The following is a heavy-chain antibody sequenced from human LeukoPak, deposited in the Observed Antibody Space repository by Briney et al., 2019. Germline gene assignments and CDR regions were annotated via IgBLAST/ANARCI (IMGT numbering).Heavy chain of an antibody. CDR3: ASSRLRTYSSGWPSDY. D-gene: IGHD6-19*01. V-gene: IGHV4-39*07. Sequence: KSSETLSLTCTVSGGSISSSSYYWGWIRQPPGKGLEWIGSIYYSGITYYNPSLKSRVTISVDTSKNQFSLKLSSVTAADTAVYYCASSRLRTYSSGWPSDYWGQGTLVTVSS. J-gene: IGHJ4*02. CDR2: IYYSGIT. CDR1: GGSISSSSYY.